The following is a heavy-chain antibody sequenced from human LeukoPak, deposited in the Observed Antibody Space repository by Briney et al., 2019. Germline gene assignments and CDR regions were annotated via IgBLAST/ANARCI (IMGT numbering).Heavy chain of an antibody. Sequence: PSETLSLTCTVSGGSINNYYWTWIRQPPGKGLEWIGYIYYTGSANYNSSLQSRVTISVDTSNNHFSLKLNPVTAADTAVYYCARIAPGMSFDYWGQGTLVTVSS. CDR1: GGSINNYY. CDR3: ARIAPGMSFDY. V-gene: IGHV4-59*01. J-gene: IGHJ4*02. D-gene: IGHD1-14*01. CDR2: IYYTGSA.